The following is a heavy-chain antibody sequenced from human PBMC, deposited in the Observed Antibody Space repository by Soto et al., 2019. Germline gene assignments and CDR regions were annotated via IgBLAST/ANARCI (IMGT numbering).Heavy chain of an antibody. D-gene: IGHD3-22*01. CDR2: INHSGST. Sequence: PSETLSLTCAVYGGSFSGYYWSWIRQPPGKGLEWIGEINHSGSTNYNPSLKSRVTISVDTSKNQFSLKLSSVTAADTAVYYCARRGYYDSSGFAREFDYWGQGTLVTVSS. J-gene: IGHJ4*02. CDR1: GGSFSGYY. V-gene: IGHV4-34*01. CDR3: ARRGYYDSSGFAREFDY.